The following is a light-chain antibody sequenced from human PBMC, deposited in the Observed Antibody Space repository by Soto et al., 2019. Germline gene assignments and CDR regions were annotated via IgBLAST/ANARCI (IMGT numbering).Light chain of an antibody. Sequence: EIVLTQSPGTLSLSPGERATLSCRASQSVSSSYLAWYQQKPGQAPRLLIHGGSSRATGIPDRFRGRGAGTDFTLTISRLEPEDFAVYYCQQFGASPRTFGKGTRVDTK. CDR1: QSVSSSY. J-gene: IGKJ1*01. CDR3: QQFGASPRT. V-gene: IGKV3-20*01. CDR2: GGS.